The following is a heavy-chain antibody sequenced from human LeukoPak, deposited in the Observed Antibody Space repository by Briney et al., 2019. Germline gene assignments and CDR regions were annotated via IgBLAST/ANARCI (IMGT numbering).Heavy chain of an antibody. CDR2: INTNTGNP. D-gene: IGHD5-18*01. J-gene: IGHJ4*02. CDR3: ASVDTAMVTDY. CDR1: GYTFTSYA. V-gene: IGHV7-4-1*02. Sequence: GASVKVSCKASGYTFTSYAMNWVRQAPGQGLEWMGWINTNTGNPTYAQGFTGRFVFSLDTSVSTAYLQISSLKAKDTAVYYCASVDTAMVTDYWGQGTLVTVSS.